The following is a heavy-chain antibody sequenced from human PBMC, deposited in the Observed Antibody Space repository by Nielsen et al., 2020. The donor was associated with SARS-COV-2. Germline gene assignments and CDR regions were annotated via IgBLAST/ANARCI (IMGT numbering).Heavy chain of an antibody. CDR3: KSEGN. CDR1: GFTFSTSW. Sequence: GGSLRPSCAASGFTFSTSWMAWVRQAPGKGLEWLSNIRPDGTGANYVDSVKGRFTISRDNAKNLLYLQMASLRADDTAVYFCKSEGNWGQGTLVTVSS. J-gene: IGHJ4*02. V-gene: IGHV3-7*03. CDR2: IRPDGTGA.